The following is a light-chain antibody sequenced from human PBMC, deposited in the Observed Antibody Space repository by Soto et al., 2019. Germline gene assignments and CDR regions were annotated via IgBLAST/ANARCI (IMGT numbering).Light chain of an antibody. V-gene: IGKV3-11*01. J-gene: IGKJ2*01. CDR2: DAS. CDR3: QQRSNWPGT. CDR1: QSVSSY. Sequence: EIVLTQSPATLSLSPGERATLSCRASQSVSSYLAWYQQNPGQAPRLLIYDASNRATGIPARFSGSGSGTDFTLTISRLEPEDFAVYYCQQRSNWPGTFGQGTKLEIK.